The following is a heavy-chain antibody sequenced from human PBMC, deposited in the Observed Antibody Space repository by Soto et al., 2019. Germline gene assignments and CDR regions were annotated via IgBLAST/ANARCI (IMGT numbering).Heavy chain of an antibody. Sequence: GSLRLSCAASGFTFSSYSMNWVRQAPGKGLEWVSYISSSSSTIYYADSVKGRLTISRDNARTSLYLQMNSLRDEDTAGYYCATYSSSSRHYYYGMDVWGQGTTVTVSS. J-gene: IGHJ6*02. CDR3: ATYSSSSRHYYYGMDV. CDR2: ISSSSSTI. V-gene: IGHV3-48*02. CDR1: GFTFSSYS. D-gene: IGHD6-6*01.